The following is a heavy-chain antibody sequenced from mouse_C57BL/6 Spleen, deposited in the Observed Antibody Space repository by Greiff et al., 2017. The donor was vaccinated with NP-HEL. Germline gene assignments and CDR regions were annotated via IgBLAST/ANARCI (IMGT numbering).Heavy chain of an antibody. CDR2: IWSDGST. J-gene: IGHJ4*01. CDR3: ARRGDYDNYYAMDY. Sequence: QVQLKESGPGLVAPSQSLSITCTVSGFSLTSYGVHWVRQPPGKGLAWLVVIWSDGSTTYNSALKSRLSISKDNSKSQVFLKMNSLQTDDTAMYYCARRGDYDNYYAMDYWGQGTSVTVSS. V-gene: IGHV2-6*03. CDR1: GFSLTSYG. D-gene: IGHD2-4*01.